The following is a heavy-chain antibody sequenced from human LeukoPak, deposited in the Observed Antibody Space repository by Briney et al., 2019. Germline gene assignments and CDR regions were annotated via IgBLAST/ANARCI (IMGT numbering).Heavy chain of an antibody. J-gene: IGHJ4*02. CDR2: IKEDGSLT. V-gene: IGHV3-7*03. Sequence: GGSLRLSCAASGFNLGGHRMNWVRQAPGKGLEWVANIKEDGSLTFYVDSVRGRFSISRDNTKNSLYLQMNSLRVEDTAVYFCVRDGYNQNRFDYWGQGTLITVSS. CDR3: VRDGYNQNRFDY. D-gene: IGHD5-24*01. CDR1: GFNLGGHR.